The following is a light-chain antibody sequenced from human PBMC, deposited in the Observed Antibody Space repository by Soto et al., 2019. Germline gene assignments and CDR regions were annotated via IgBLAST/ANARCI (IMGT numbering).Light chain of an antibody. CDR1: QTVPANY. J-gene: IGKJ5*01. Sequence: EIVMTQSPGTLSLSPGERATVSCRASQTVPANYLAWFQHKPGHAPRLLIYGSSTRATGVPDRFSGSGSGTGSTLTISSLEPEDFAVYYCQQRSNWPHSITFGQGTLLEI. CDR3: QQRSNWPHSIT. CDR2: GSS. V-gene: IGKV3-11*01.